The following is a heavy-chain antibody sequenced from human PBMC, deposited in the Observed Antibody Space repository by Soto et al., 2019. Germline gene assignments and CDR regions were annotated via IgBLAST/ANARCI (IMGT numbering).Heavy chain of an antibody. CDR2: IVGDSGNT. CDR3: ARDGGSYHFDY. V-gene: IGHV1-58*01. Sequence: ASVKVSCKASGFTFTSSAVQWVRQARGQRLEWIGWIVGDSGNTNYAQKLQERVTITTDTSTSTAYMELSSLRSDDTAVYYCARDGGSYHFDYWGQGTLVTVSS. J-gene: IGHJ4*02. CDR1: GFTFTSSA. D-gene: IGHD1-26*01.